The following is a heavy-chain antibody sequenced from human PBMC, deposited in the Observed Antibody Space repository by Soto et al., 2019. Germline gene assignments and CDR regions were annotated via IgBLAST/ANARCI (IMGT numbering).Heavy chain of an antibody. CDR2: IWHDGSNK. D-gene: IGHD3-3*01. CDR3: VREIFWRGYQSYYYGMDF. V-gene: IGHV3-33*01. CDR1: GFTFSSYG. J-gene: IGHJ6*02. Sequence: GGSLRLSCAASGFTFSSYGMHWVRQAPGKGLNWVAFIWHDGSNKYYAEPVKGRFTISRDNAKNTLYLEISSLRGEDTAVYYCVREIFWRGYQSYYYGMDFWGQGTTVTVSS.